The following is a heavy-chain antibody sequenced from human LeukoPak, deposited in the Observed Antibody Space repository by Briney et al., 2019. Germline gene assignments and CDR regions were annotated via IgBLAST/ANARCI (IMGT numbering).Heavy chain of an antibody. CDR3: ARVDGRYDYGSGSYSLALDSFDI. D-gene: IGHD3-10*01. J-gene: IGHJ3*02. CDR1: GRSISSYY. V-gene: IGHV4-59*01. Sequence: SETLSLTCTVSGRSISSYYWSWIRHPPRKGMEWIGFIYYSGSTNYNPSLRSRVTMSADTAKSQFSLKLSSVTAADTAVYYCARVDGRYDYGSGSYSLALDSFDIWGQGTMVTVSA. CDR2: IYYSGST.